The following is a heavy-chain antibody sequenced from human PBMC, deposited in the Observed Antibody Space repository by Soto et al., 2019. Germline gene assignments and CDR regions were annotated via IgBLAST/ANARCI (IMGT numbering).Heavy chain of an antibody. V-gene: IGHV3-11*03. Sequence: PGGSLRLSCAASGFTFSDYYMSWIRQAPGKGLEWVSYISSGSSYTNYADSVKGRFTISRNNAKNSLYLQMNNLRAEDTAVYYCARRDGSGSYYVLDYWGQGTLVTVSS. D-gene: IGHD3-10*01. J-gene: IGHJ4*02. CDR2: ISSGSSYT. CDR3: ARRDGSGSYYVLDY. CDR1: GFTFSDYY.